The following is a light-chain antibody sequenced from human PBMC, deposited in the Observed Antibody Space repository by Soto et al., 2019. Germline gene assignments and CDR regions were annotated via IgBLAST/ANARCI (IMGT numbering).Light chain of an antibody. Sequence: EIVLTQSPGTRSLSPEERATLSCRASQSVSSSYLAWYQQKPGQAARLLIYGASSRATGIPDRFSGSGYGKDFTLTISRLEPEDFAVYYCQQCGRWTETFGEGTKVEIK. CDR2: GAS. CDR1: QSVSSSY. J-gene: IGKJ1*01. CDR3: QQCGRWTET. V-gene: IGKV3-20*01.